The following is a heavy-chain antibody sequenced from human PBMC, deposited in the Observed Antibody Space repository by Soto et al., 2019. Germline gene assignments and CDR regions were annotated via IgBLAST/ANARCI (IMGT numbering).Heavy chain of an antibody. J-gene: IGHJ4*01. D-gene: IGHD1-26*01. Sequence: SVKVSCKASGGTFSSYSISCVRQAAGQGLAWMGSITPILGIANYAQKFQGRVTITRHPSASTAYMELSSLKSEDTAMYYCARDQSGSYLPFFDYWGQATLVPVPS. CDR1: GGTFSSYS. CDR2: ITPILGIA. V-gene: IGHV1-69*04. CDR3: ARDQSGSYLPFFDY.